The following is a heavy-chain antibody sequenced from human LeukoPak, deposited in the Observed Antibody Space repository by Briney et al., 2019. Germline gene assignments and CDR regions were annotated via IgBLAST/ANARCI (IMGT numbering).Heavy chain of an antibody. V-gene: IGHV3-30*02. Sequence: GGSLRLSCAASGFTFSSYGIHWVRQAPGKGLEWVAFIQYDGTNKYYADSVKGRFTISRDNSKNTLYLQMNSLRAEDTAVYYCAKDLLTSSSGLLDYWGQGTLVTVSS. CDR1: GFTFSSYG. J-gene: IGHJ4*02. D-gene: IGHD6-13*01. CDR3: AKDLLTSSSGLLDY. CDR2: IQYDGTNK.